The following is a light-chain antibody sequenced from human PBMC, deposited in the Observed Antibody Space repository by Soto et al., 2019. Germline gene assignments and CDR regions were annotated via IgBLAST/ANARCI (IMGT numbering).Light chain of an antibody. V-gene: IGKV1-9*01. Sequence: DIQLTQSPSFLSASVGDRVTITCRASQGISSYLAWYQQKPGKAPKLLIYATSTLQSGVPSRFSGSGSGTEFTLTISSLQPEDFATYYCQQANSFPLVTFGQGTKLEIK. CDR2: ATS. CDR1: QGISSY. J-gene: IGKJ2*01. CDR3: QQANSFPLVT.